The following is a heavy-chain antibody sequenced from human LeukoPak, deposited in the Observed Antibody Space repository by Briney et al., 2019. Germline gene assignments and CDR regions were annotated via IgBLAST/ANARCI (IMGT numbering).Heavy chain of an antibody. J-gene: IGHJ4*02. CDR2: ISGYNGNT. Sequence: ASVKVSCKASGYTFTSYGISWVRQAPGQGLEWMGWISGYNGNTNYAQDLQGRVTLTIDTSTSTAYMELRSLRSGDTAVYYCAKGALWFGYWYFDYWGQGTLVTVSS. V-gene: IGHV1-18*01. CDR1: GYTFTSYG. D-gene: IGHD3-10*01. CDR3: AKGALWFGYWYFDY.